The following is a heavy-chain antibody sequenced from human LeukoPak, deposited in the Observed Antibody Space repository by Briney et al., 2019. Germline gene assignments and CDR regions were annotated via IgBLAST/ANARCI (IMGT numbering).Heavy chain of an antibody. V-gene: IGHV1-18*01. D-gene: IGHD3-22*01. CDR3: ARNPYYYDSSGYYQIDY. J-gene: IGHJ4*02. CDR1: GYTFTSYG. Sequence: ASVKVSCKASGYTFTSYGISWVGQAPGQGLEWMGWISAYNGNTNYAQKLQGRVTMATDTSTSTAYMELRSLRSDDTAVYYCARNPYYYDSSGYYQIDYWGQGTLVTVSS. CDR2: ISAYNGNT.